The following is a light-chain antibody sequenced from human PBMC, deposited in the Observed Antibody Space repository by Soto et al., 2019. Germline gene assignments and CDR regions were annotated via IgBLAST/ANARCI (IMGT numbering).Light chain of an antibody. V-gene: IGKV1-33*01. Sequence: DIPMTQSPSSLSASVGDRVTITCQASQDISNYLNWYQQKPGKAPKLLIYDASNLETGVPSRFSASGSGTYFTFTIASLQPEDFATYYCQQYDNLPPYTFGQGTKLEIK. J-gene: IGKJ2*01. CDR3: QQYDNLPPYT. CDR1: QDISNY. CDR2: DAS.